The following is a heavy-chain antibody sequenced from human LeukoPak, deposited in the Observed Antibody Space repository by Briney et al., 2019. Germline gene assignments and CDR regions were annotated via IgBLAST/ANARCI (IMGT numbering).Heavy chain of an antibody. V-gene: IGHV1-46*01. CDR3: ARGLSARAPYYYDSSGYYLGFGYYYYGMDV. D-gene: IGHD3-22*01. CDR1: GYTFTSYY. Sequence: GASVKVSCKASGYTFTSYYMHWVRQAPGQGLEWMGIINPSGGSTSYAQKFQGRVTMTRDTSTSTVYMELSSLRSEDTAVYYCARGLSARAPYYYDSSGYYLGFGYYYYGMDVWGQGTTVTVSS. J-gene: IGHJ6*02. CDR2: INPSGGST.